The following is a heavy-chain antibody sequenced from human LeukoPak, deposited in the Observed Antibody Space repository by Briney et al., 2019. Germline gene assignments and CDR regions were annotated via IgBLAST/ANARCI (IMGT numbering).Heavy chain of an antibody. V-gene: IGHV3-11*01. J-gene: IGHJ4*02. CDR2: SSTSGHKI. Sequence: GGSRRLSCAASGFTFSDYYMSWIRQAPGKGLEWVSYSSTSGHKIYYADSVRGRFTTSRDNAKNSLYLQMNSLRAEDTAVYYCAREAYCGTDCYYYSDFWGQGTLVTVSS. CDR1: GFTFSDYY. D-gene: IGHD2-21*02. CDR3: AREAYCGTDCYYYSDF.